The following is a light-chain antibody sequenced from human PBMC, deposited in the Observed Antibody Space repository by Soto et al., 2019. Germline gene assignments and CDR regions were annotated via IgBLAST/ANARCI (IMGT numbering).Light chain of an antibody. CDR1: SSNMGSNT. CDR2: NDN. J-gene: IGLJ2*01. CDR3: EACDGGMNHIF. Sequence: QSVLTQRPSASGTPGQGVANSCSGSSSNMGSNTVNWYQHLPGTAPKLLIYNDNQRPSGVPHRPFGTKSGKSASLAIPGRQSEDAADYYFEACDGGMNHIFFGGGTKLTV. V-gene: IGLV1-44*01.